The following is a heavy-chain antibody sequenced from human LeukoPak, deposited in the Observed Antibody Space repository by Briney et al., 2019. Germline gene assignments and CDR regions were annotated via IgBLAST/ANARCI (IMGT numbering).Heavy chain of an antibody. CDR2: ISSSGSTI. V-gene: IGHV3-11*04. CDR3: AREDDWNYEDY. CDR1: GFTFSDYY. J-gene: IGHJ4*02. Sequence: GGSLRLSCAASGFTFSDYYMSWIRQAPGKGLEWVSYISSSGSTIYYADSVKGRFTISRDDAKNSLYLQMNSLRAEDTATYYCAREDDWNYEDYWGQGTLVTVSS. D-gene: IGHD1-7*01.